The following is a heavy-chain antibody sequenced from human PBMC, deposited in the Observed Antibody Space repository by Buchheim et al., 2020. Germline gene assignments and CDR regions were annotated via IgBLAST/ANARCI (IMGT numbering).Heavy chain of an antibody. CDR3: ATGGGNYYETSDPFDN. Sequence: QVHLVQSGAEVKKPGASVTVSCKASGYTISTNGISWVRQAPGQGLEWMGWISLYNGKTNYPQEFQGRLTLTTDASTSTVYMQLRSLRSDDTALYYCATGGGNYYETSDPFDNWGPGT. CDR1: GYTISTNG. V-gene: IGHV1-18*01. J-gene: IGHJ4*02. D-gene: IGHD3-22*01. CDR2: ISLYNGKT.